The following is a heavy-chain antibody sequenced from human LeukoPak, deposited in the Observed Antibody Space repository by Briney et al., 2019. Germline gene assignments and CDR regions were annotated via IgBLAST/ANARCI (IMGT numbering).Heavy chain of an antibody. D-gene: IGHD2-2*02. CDR2: ISGSGGAT. Sequence: SGGSLRLSCAASGFTFSTYAMSWVRQAPGKGLEWVSVISGSGGATHYADSVKGRFTISRDNSRNTLYLQMSSLRAEDTAVYYCAKDPSPQYCSTSCHTKWGQGTLVTVSS. J-gene: IGHJ4*02. V-gene: IGHV3-23*01. CDR3: AKDPSPQYCSTSCHTK. CDR1: GFTFSTYA.